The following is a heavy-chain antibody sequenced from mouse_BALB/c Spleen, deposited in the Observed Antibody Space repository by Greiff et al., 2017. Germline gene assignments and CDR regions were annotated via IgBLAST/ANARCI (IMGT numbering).Heavy chain of an antibody. CDR2: INPSSGYT. Sequence: QVQLQQPGAELARPGASGKMSCKASGYTFTSYTMHWVKQRPGQGLEWIGYINPSSGYTNYNQKFKDKATLTADKSSSTAYMQLSSLTSEDSAVYYCARSLNWDEFDYWGQGTTLTVSS. J-gene: IGHJ2*01. V-gene: IGHV1-4*01. CDR3: ARSLNWDEFDY. D-gene: IGHD4-1*02. CDR1: GYTFTSYT.